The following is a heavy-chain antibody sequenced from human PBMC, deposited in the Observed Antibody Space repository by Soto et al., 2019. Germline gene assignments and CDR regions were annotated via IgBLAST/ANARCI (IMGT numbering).Heavy chain of an antibody. CDR1: GGSVSSSSYY. CDR2: IYYSGST. V-gene: IGHV4-61*01. D-gene: IGHD1-26*01. J-gene: IGHJ6*02. CDR3: ARRRGALRILYYYGMDV. Sequence: QVQLQESGPGLVKSSETLSLTCTVSGGSVSSSSYYWSWIRQPPGKGLEWIGYIYYSGSTNYNPSLKNRVSISVDTSKNQFSLQLSSVTAADTAVYYCARRRGALRILYYYGMDVWGQGTTVTVSS.